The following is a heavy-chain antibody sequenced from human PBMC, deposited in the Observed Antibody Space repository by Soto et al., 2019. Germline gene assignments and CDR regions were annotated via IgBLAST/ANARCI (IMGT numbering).Heavy chain of an antibody. J-gene: IGHJ4*02. D-gene: IGHD3-10*01. Sequence: ASVKVSCKASGYTFTNFGITWVRQAPGQGLEWMGWISADNGNTNYAQELQGRVTMTTDTSTSTAYMELRSLRSDDTAVFYCARIISGPPDYWGQGTLVTVSS. CDR2: ISADNGNT. CDR1: GYTFTNFG. V-gene: IGHV1-18*01. CDR3: ARIISGPPDY.